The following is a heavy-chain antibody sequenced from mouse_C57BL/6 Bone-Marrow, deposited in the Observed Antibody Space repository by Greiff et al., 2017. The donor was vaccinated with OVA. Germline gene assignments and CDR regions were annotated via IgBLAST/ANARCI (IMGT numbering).Heavy chain of an antibody. J-gene: IGHJ4*01. Sequence: EVHLVESGEGLVKPGGSLKLSCAASGFTFSSYAMSWVRQTPEKRLEWVAYISSGGDYIYYADTVKGRFTISRDNARNNLYLQMSSLKSEDTAMYYCTREDYYGSRDYAMDYWGQGTSVTVSS. CDR1: GFTFSSYA. CDR2: ISSGGDYI. D-gene: IGHD1-1*01. V-gene: IGHV5-9-1*02. CDR3: TREDYYGSRDYAMDY.